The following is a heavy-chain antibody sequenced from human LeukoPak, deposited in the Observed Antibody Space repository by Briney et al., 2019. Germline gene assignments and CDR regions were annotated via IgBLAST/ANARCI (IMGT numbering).Heavy chain of an antibody. CDR2: IYYSGST. J-gene: IGHJ4*02. CDR3: ARSHSVWTSFDY. D-gene: IGHD3/OR15-3a*01. V-gene: IGHV4-59*01. Sequence: PSETLSLTCTVSGGPISSYYWSWIRQPPGKGLEWIGYIYYSGSTNYNPSPKSRVTISVDTSKNQFSLKLSSVTAADTAVYYCARSHSVWTSFDYWGQGTLVTVSS. CDR1: GGPISSYY.